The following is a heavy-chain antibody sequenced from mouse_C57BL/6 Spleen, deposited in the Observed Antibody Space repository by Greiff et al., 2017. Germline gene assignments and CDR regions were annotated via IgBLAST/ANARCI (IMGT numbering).Heavy chain of an antibody. CDR1: GYTFTEYT. V-gene: IGHV1-62-2*01. Sequence: VQVVESGAELVKPGASVKLSCKASGYTFTEYTIHWVKQRSGQGLEWIGWFFPGSGSIKYNEKFKDKATLTADKSSSTVYMELSRLTSEDSAVYFCARQLGRRDAMDYWGQGTSVTVSS. CDR3: ARQLGRRDAMDY. D-gene: IGHD4-1*01. J-gene: IGHJ4*01. CDR2: FFPGSGSI.